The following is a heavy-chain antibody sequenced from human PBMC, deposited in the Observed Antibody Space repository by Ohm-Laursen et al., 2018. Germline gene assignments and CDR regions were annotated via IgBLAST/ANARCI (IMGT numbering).Heavy chain of an antibody. J-gene: IGHJ6*02. D-gene: IGHD1-14*01. CDR2: IYTSGST. CDR1: GGSISSYY. Sequence: SDTLSLTCPVSGGSISSYYWSWIRQPAGKGLEWIGRIYTSGSTNYNPSLKSRVTMSVDTSKNQFSLKLSSVTAADTAVYYCARAGIASRGWYYYYGMDVWGQGTTVTVSS. CDR3: ARAGIASRGWYYYYGMDV. V-gene: IGHV4-4*07.